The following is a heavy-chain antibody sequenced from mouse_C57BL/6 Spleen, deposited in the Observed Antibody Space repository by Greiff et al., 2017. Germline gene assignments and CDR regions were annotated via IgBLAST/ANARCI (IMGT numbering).Heavy chain of an antibody. V-gene: IGHV5-17*01. Sequence: VQLKASGGGLVKPGGSLKLSCAASGFTFSDYGMHWVRQAPEKGLEWVAYISSGSSTIYYADTVKGRFTISRDNAKNTLFLQMTSLRSEDTAMYYCARRYSNAWFAYWGQGTLVTVSA. CDR1: GFTFSDYG. CDR2: ISSGSSTI. J-gene: IGHJ3*01. CDR3: ARRYSNAWFAY. D-gene: IGHD2-5*01.